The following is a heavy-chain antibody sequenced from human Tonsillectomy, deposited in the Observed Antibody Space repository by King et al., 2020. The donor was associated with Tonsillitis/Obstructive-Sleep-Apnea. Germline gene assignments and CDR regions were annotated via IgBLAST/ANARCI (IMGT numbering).Heavy chain of an antibody. V-gene: IGHV4-34*01. Sequence: QVQLQQWGAGLLKPSETLSLTCAVYGGSFSAYYWNWIRQPPGKGLEWIGEINHSESTNYNPSLKSRVIISVDTSKNQFSLKLSSVTAADTAVYYCAKSSRFDPWGQGTLVTVSS. CDR3: AKSSRFDP. J-gene: IGHJ5*02. CDR2: INHSEST. CDR1: GGSFSAYY.